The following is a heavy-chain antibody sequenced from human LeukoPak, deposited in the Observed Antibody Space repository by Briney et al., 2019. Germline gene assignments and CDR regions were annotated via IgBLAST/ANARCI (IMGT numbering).Heavy chain of an antibody. J-gene: IGHJ4*02. CDR1: GFTFSSYE. Sequence: GGSLRLSCAASGFTFSSYEMNWVRQAPGKGLEWASYISSSGSTIYYADSVKGRFTISRDNAKNSLYLQMNSLRAEDTAVYYCARVPGGYSYGYWGNYYFDYWGQGTLVTVSS. CDR2: ISSSGSTI. V-gene: IGHV3-48*03. D-gene: IGHD5-18*01. CDR3: ARVPGGYSYGYWGNYYFDY.